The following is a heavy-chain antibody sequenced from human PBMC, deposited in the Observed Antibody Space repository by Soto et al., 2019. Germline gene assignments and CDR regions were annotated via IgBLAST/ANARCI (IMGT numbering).Heavy chain of an antibody. V-gene: IGHV3-64D*06. CDR3: VKDMGQAAVGIRYPYGLDV. CDR2: LSSNGIGT. D-gene: IGHD6-13*01. Sequence: VGSLRLSCSGSGFTVSSFGMHWVRQAPGKGLEHVSTLSSNGIGTYYADSVKGRFPFSRDTSKNTLYLQMSSLRTEDTAVYYCVKDMGQAAVGIRYPYGLDVWGLGTTVTVSS. J-gene: IGHJ6*02. CDR1: GFTVSSFG.